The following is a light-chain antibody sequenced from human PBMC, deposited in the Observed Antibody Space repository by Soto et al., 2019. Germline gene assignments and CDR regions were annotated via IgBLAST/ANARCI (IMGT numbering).Light chain of an antibody. Sequence: EIVLTQSPGTLSLSPGERAALSCRASQSVNDSLAWYQQKPGQAPRLLIYGASTRATGIPARFSGSGSGTEFTLTISSLQSEDFAVYYCQQSNSWPWTFGQGTKVDIK. J-gene: IGKJ1*01. CDR3: QQSNSWPWT. CDR1: QSVNDS. CDR2: GAS. V-gene: IGKV3-15*01.